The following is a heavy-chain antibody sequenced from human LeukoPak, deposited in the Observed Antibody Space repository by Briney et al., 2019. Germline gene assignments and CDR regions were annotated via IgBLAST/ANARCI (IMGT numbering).Heavy chain of an antibody. Sequence: SETLSLTCTVSGGSISSYYWSWIRQPPGKGLEWIGYIYYSGSTNYNPSLKSRVTISVDTSKNQFSLKLSSVTAADTAVYYCARAPPIAAAGKYYFDYWGQGTLVTVSS. V-gene: IGHV4-59*01. CDR1: GGSISSYY. D-gene: IGHD6-13*01. CDR3: ARAPPIAAAGKYYFDY. J-gene: IGHJ4*02. CDR2: IYYSGST.